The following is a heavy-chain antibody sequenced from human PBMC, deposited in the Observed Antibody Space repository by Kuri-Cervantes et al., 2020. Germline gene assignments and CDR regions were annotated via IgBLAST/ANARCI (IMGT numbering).Heavy chain of an antibody. CDR3: ARVSSALRYFDFKDY. V-gene: IGHV1-18*04. CDR1: GYTLTGYY. J-gene: IGHJ4*02. Sequence: ASVKVSCKAFGYTLTGYYLHWVRQAPGLGLEWMGWISAYNGNTNYAQKLQGRVTMTTDTSTSTAYMELRSLRSDDTAVYYCARVSSALRYFDFKDYWGQGTLVTVSS. CDR2: ISAYNGNT. D-gene: IGHD3-9*01.